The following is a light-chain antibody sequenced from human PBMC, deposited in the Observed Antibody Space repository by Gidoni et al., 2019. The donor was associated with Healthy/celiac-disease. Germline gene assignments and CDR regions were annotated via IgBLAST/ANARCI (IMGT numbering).Light chain of an antibody. CDR3: QQYGSSPPRFT. Sequence: DIVLTHSPGTLSLSQGERATLSCRASQSVSSRYLAWYQQKPGQAPRLLIYGASSRATAIPDRFSGSGSGTDFTFTISRREPEDFAVYYCQQYGSSPPRFTFXGXTKVEIK. V-gene: IGKV3-20*01. CDR2: GAS. J-gene: IGKJ4*01. CDR1: QSVSSRY.